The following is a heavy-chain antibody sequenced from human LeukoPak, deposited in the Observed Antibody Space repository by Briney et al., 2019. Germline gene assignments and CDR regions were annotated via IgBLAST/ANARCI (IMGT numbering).Heavy chain of an antibody. V-gene: IGHV3-21*04. CDR1: GFTFSSYS. D-gene: IGHD2-2*01. J-gene: IGHJ6*03. CDR2: ISSSSSYI. Sequence: PGGSLRLSCAASGFTFSSYSMNWVRQAPGKGLEWVSSISSSSSYIYYADSVKGRFTISRDNAKNTLYLQMNSLRAEDTAVYYCAKEFVPAAILSYYYMDVWGRGTTVTVSS. CDR3: AKEFVPAAILSYYYMDV.